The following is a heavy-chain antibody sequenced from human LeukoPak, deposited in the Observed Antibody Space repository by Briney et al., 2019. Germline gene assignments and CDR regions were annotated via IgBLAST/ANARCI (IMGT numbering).Heavy chain of an antibody. CDR2: IYYSGST. CDR1: GGSISSSSYY. V-gene: IGHV4-39*01. CDR3: ARVGTGYCSGGSCYLLDY. D-gene: IGHD2-15*01. J-gene: IGHJ4*02. Sequence: SETLSLTCTVSGGSISSSSYYWGWIRQPPGKGLEWIGSIYYSGSTYYNPSLKSRVTISVDTSKNQFSLKLSSVTAADTAVYYCARVGTGYCSGGSCYLLDYWGQGTLVTVSS.